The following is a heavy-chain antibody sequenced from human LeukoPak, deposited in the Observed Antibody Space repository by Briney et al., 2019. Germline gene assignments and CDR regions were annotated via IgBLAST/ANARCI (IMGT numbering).Heavy chain of an antibody. CDR1: GFPFSTYA. J-gene: IGHJ4*02. CDR2: ISPDGTSG. CDR3: TRDGGLLPDN. D-gene: IGHD2-21*02. Sequence: PGGSLRLSCAASGFPFSTYAMHWVRQPPGKGLVWVSRISPDGTSGAYADSVQGRFIISRDYAKNTLSLQMNSLTTEDTAVYYCTRDGGLLPDNWGKGTLVTVSS. V-gene: IGHV3-74*01.